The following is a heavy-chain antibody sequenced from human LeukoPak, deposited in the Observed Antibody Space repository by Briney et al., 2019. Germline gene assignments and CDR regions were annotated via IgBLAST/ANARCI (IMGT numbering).Heavy chain of an antibody. CDR2: IDAGGSST. CDR3: ARGPPSSGGAYVGDY. CDR1: GFALSNHC. Sequence: GGVLRLSCEASGFALSNHCMHWVRQVPGKGLVWVSRIDAGGSSTSYADSVKGRFSISRDNAKSTLYLQMNSLRAEDTAVYYCARGPPSSGGAYVGDYWGHGTLVTVSS. J-gene: IGHJ4*01. D-gene: IGHD3-22*01. V-gene: IGHV3-74*01.